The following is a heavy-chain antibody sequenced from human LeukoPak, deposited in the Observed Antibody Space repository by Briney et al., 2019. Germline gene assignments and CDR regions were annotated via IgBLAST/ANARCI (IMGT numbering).Heavy chain of an antibody. CDR1: GFTFSSYW. V-gene: IGHV3-7*03. Sequence: GGSLRLSCAASGFTFSSYWLSWVRQAPGKGLERVANIKQDGSEKYYVDSVKGRFTISRDNAKNSLYLQMNSLRAEDTAVYYCAKDRSTTVSNTLGYFDYWGQGTLVTVS. J-gene: IGHJ4*02. CDR3: AKDRSTTVSNTLGYFDY. D-gene: IGHD2/OR15-2a*01. CDR2: IKQDGSEK.